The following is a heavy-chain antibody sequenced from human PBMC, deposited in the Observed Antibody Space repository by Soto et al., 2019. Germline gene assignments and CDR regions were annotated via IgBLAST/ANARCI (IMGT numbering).Heavy chain of an antibody. Sequence: QVQLQESGPGLVKPSQTLSLTCTVPVGPISSGGYYWSWIRQHPGKGLEWIGYIYYSGSTYYNPSLKSRVTISVDTSKNQFSLKLSSVTAADTAVYYCARDHFGYGDYPEYFQHWGQGTLVTVSS. V-gene: IGHV4-31*03. J-gene: IGHJ1*01. CDR2: IYYSGST. CDR1: VGPISSGGYY. D-gene: IGHD4-17*01. CDR3: ARDHFGYGDYPEYFQH.